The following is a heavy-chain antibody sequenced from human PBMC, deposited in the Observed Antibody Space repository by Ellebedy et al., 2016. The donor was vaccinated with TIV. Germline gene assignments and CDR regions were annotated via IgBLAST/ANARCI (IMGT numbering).Heavy chain of an antibody. V-gene: IGHV4-4*07. CDR1: GGSISSNY. CDR3: ARGLRGPFDY. Sequence: MPSETLSLTCSVSGGSISSNYWSWIRQPAGKGLELIGRISASGSTNYNPSLNSRVTISLDRSKNQYSLKLSSVTAADTAVYYCARGLRGPFDYWGQGTLVTVSS. CDR2: ISASGST. J-gene: IGHJ4*02.